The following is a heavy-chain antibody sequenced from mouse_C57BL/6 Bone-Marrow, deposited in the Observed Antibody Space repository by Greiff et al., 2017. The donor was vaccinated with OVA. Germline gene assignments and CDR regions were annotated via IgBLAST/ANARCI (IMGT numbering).Heavy chain of an antibody. CDR1: GFNIKDDY. Sequence: EVKVVESGAELVRPGASVKLSCTASGFNIKDDYMHWVKQRPEQGLEWIGWIDPENGDTEYASKFQGKATITADTSSNTAYLQLSSLTSEDTAVYYCTRAMDYWGQGTSVTVSS. J-gene: IGHJ4*01. CDR2: IDPENGDT. V-gene: IGHV14-4*01. CDR3: TRAMDY.